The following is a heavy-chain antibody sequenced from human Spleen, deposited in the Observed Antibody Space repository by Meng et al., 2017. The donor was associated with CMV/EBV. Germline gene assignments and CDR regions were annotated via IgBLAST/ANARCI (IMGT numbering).Heavy chain of an antibody. CDR1: GFTFSNYA. CDR3: AGVWDGGSAYSDY. Sequence: GGSLRLSCAASGFTFSNYAMTWVRQAPGKGLEWVSVISGSGGTTYYADSVKGRFTISRDNSKNTLYLQMKSLRVEDTAVYYCAGVWDGGSAYSDYWGQGTLVTVSS. V-gene: IGHV3-23*01. CDR2: ISGSGGTT. D-gene: IGHD3-16*01. J-gene: IGHJ4*02.